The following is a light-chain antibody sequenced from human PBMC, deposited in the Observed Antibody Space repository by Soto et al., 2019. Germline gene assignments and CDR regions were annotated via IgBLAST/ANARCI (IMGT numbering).Light chain of an antibody. CDR3: SSYTSSSTRV. CDR1: SSDVGGYNY. V-gene: IGLV2-14*01. J-gene: IGLJ3*02. Sequence: QSALTRPASVSGSPGQSITISCTGTSSDVGGYNYVSWYQQHPGKAPKLMIYEVSNRPSGVSNSFSGSKSGNTASLTISGLQAEDEADYYCSSYTSSSTRVFGGGTKLTVL. CDR2: EVS.